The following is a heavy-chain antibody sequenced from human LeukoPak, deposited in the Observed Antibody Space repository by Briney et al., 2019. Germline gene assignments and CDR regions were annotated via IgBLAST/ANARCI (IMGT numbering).Heavy chain of an antibody. CDR1: GFTFSSYS. D-gene: IGHD4-17*01. CDR2: ISSSSSYI. V-gene: IGHV3-21*01. Sequence: PGGSLRLSCAASGFTFSSYSMNWVRQAPGKGLEWVSSISSSSSYIYYADSVKGRFTISRDNAKNSLYLQMNSLRAEDTAVYYCARDYGDSSYYYYYYYMDVWGKGTTVTISS. J-gene: IGHJ6*03. CDR3: ARDYGDSSYYYYYYYMDV.